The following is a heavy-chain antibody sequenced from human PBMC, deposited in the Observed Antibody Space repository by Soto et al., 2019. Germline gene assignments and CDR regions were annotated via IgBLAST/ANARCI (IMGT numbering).Heavy chain of an antibody. CDR2: ISYDGSNK. CDR1: GFTFGSYG. D-gene: IGHD1-1*01. CDR3: AKAKGLSDWNDVKDY. Sequence: QVQLVESGGGVVQPGRSLRLSCAASGFTFGSYGMHWVRQAPGKGLEWVAVISYDGSNKYYADSVKGRFTISRDNSKKTLYLQMNSLRAEETAVYYCAKAKGLSDWNDVKDYWGQGTLVTVSS. V-gene: IGHV3-30*18. J-gene: IGHJ4*02.